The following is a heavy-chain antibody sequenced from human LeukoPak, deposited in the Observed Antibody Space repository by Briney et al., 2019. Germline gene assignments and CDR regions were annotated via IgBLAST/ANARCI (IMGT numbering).Heavy chain of an antibody. CDR2: IFYSGST. CDR1: GGSMSSYY. D-gene: IGHD2-15*01. CDR3: ARTLDCSSSSCSYGMDV. Sequence: SETLSLTCAVSGGSMSSYYWSWIRQPPGKGLEWIGYIFYSGSTNYNPSLKSRVTILVDTSKNQSSLKLSSVTAADTAVYYWARTLDCSSSSCSYGMDVWGQGTTVTVPS. V-gene: IGHV4-59*08. J-gene: IGHJ6*02.